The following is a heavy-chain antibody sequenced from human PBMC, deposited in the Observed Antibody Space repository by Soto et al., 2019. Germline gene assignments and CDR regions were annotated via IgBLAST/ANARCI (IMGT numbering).Heavy chain of an antibody. Sequence: EVQLLESGGGLVQPGGSLRLSCAASGFTFSSYAMSWVRQAPGKGLEWVSAISGSGGSTYYADSVKGRFTISRDNSKNSLYLQMNSLRDEDTAVDYCAKNSGSLLSYFDYWGQGTLVTVSS. D-gene: IGHD1-26*01. CDR2: ISGSGGST. J-gene: IGHJ4*02. V-gene: IGHV3-23*01. CDR3: AKNSGSLLSYFDY. CDR1: GFTFSSYA.